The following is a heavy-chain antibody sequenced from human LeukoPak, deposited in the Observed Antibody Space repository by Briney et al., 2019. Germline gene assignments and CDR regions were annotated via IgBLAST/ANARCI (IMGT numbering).Heavy chain of an antibody. D-gene: IGHD1-26*01. CDR3: ARVGKGFDY. CDR1: GGSISSFY. V-gene: IGHV4-59*01. CDR2: IYYSGSP. J-gene: IGHJ4*02. Sequence: SETLSLTCTVSGGSISSFYWSWIRQPPGKGLEWIGSIYYSGSPNYSPSLKSRVTISLDTSKNQFSLKLNSVTAADTAVYYCARVGKGFDYWGQGTLVTVSS.